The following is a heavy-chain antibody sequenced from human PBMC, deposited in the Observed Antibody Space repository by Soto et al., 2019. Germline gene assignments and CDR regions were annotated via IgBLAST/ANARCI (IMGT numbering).Heavy chain of an antibody. D-gene: IGHD3-9*01. CDR2: IYWDDDK. CDR1: GFSLDTSGVG. V-gene: IGHV2-5*02. Sequence: QITLKESGPTLVKPTQTLTLTCTFSGFSLDTSGVGVGWIRQPPGKTLEWLALIYWDDDKRYSPSLISRLTITKDTSKNQVVLRMTNVDPEDTATYYCAHIFDFDWVWAFEYWGQGALVTVSS. J-gene: IGHJ4*02. CDR3: AHIFDFDWVWAFEY.